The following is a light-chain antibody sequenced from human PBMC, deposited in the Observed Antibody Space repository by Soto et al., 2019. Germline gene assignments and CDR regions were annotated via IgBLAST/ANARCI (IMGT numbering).Light chain of an antibody. Sequence: DIQLTQSPSFLSASVGDRVTITCRASHGISSYLAWYQQKPGKAPNLLIYAASTLRSGVPSRFSGSGSGTEFTLTISSLQPEDFATYYCQQVNSYPRTFGQGTKLEIK. V-gene: IGKV1-9*01. CDR3: QQVNSYPRT. J-gene: IGKJ2*01. CDR2: AAS. CDR1: HGISSY.